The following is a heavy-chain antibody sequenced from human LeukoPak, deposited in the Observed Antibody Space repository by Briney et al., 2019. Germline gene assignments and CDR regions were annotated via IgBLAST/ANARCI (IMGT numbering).Heavy chain of an antibody. Sequence: GESLQISCKGSGYSFTNYWIGWVRPMPGKGLEWMGIIYPDDSDARYSPSFQGQVTISADKSISTAYLQWSSLKASDTAMYYCARVRGSYRSEIDYWGQGTLVTVSS. V-gene: IGHV5-51*01. CDR1: GYSFTNYW. D-gene: IGHD3-16*02. CDR3: ARVRGSYRSEIDY. J-gene: IGHJ4*02. CDR2: IYPDDSDA.